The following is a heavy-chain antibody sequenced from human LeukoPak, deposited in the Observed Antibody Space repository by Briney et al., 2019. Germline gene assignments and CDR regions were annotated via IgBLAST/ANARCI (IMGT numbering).Heavy chain of an antibody. J-gene: IGHJ2*01. D-gene: IGHD4-11*01. Sequence: GGSLRLSCAASGFTFDDYAMTWVRQVPGKGLEGVSGIHWNGGRTGYADSVKGRFTISRGNAKNSLYLQVNSLRAEDTALYYCARDFYSNYAPPVFFDLWGRGTLVTVSS. CDR2: IHWNGGRT. CDR1: GFTFDDYA. V-gene: IGHV3-20*04. CDR3: ARDFYSNYAPPVFFDL.